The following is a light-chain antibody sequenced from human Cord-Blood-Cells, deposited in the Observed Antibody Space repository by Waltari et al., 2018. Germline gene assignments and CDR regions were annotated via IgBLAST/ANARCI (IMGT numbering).Light chain of an antibody. CDR2: GAS. CDR3: QQYGSSPT. V-gene: IGKV3-20*01. J-gene: IGKJ1*01. Sequence: ELVLTQSPGTLSLSPGERATLSCRASQSFSSSYLAWYQQKPGQAPRLLIYGASSRATGIPDRVSGSGSGTDFTLTISRLEPEDFAVYYCQQYGSSPTFGQGTKVEIK. CDR1: QSFSSSY.